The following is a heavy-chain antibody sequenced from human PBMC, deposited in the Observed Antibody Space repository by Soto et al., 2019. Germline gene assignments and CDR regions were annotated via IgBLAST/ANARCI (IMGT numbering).Heavy chain of an antibody. V-gene: IGHV3-74*01. J-gene: IGHJ6*03. CDR1: GFTFSGYW. Sequence: GGSLRLSCAASGFTFSGYWMHWVRQAPGKGLVWVSRIDGDGSRTNYADSVKGRFTISRDNAKNTLFLQMNSLRVDDTAVYYCARPRCSAAPCYMDVWGKGTTVTVSS. CDR2: IDGDGSRT. CDR3: ARPRCSAAPCYMDV. D-gene: IGHD2-15*01.